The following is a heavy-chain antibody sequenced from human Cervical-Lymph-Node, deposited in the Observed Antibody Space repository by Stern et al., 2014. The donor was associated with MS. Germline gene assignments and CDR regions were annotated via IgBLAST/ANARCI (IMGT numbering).Heavy chain of an antibody. D-gene: IGHD6-25*01. CDR3: AKSYSSDWHDAFDI. CDR1: GYTFTSYD. CDR2: MRPHSGDT. Sequence: QVQLVQSGAEVKKPGASVKLSCKASGYTFTSYDINWVRQASGQGLEWMGWMRPHSGDTGSAQRFEGRVTMTRNTSTSTAYMELNSLRSEDTAVYYCAKSYSSDWHDAFDIWGQGTVVTVSS. V-gene: IGHV1-8*01. J-gene: IGHJ3*02.